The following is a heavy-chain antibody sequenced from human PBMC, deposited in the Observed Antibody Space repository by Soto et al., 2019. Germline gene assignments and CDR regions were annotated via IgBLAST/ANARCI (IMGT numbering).Heavy chain of an antibody. CDR3: TRALSGSYGH. Sequence: SQTLSLTCAISGDSVSSKGAAWNWIRQSPSRGLEWLGRTYYRSKWSTDYAISVKSRITINPDTSNNHFSLQLKSVTPEDTAVYYCTRALSGSYGHWGQGTLVTVSS. CDR1: GDSVSSKGAA. J-gene: IGHJ4*02. CDR2: TYYRSKWST. D-gene: IGHD1-26*01. V-gene: IGHV6-1*01.